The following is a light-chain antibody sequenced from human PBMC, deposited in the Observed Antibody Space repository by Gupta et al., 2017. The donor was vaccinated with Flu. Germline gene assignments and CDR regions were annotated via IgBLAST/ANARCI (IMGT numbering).Light chain of an antibody. CDR3: CSFAGTVTFVL. CDR2: EDI. V-gene: IGLV2-23*01. J-gene: IGLJ2*01. Sequence: QSALTQPASVSGSPGQSITISCTGTSSDIGSYRVVSWYQQHPGKAPKLMIYEDIKRPSEVSDRFFGSKSGNTASLTIFGLQADDEADYFCCSFAGTVTFVLFCGGTKLTVL. CDR1: SSDIGSYRV.